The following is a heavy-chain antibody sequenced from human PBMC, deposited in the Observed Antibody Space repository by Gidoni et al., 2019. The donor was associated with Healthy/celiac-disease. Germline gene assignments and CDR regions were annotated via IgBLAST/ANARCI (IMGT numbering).Heavy chain of an antibody. CDR3: AKVGVGKFSVDAFDI. Sequence: EVQLLESGGGLVQPGGSLRLSCAASGFTFSSYAMSWVRQAPGKGLAWVAAISGSGGSTYYADSVKGRFTISRDNSKNTLYLKMNSLRAEDTAVYYCAKVGVGKFSVDAFDIWGQGTMVTVSS. J-gene: IGHJ3*02. V-gene: IGHV3-23*01. CDR2: ISGSGGST. CDR1: GFTFSSYA. D-gene: IGHD3-16*01.